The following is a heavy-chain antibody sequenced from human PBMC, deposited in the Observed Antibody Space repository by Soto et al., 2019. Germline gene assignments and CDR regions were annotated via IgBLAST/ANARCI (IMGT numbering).Heavy chain of an antibody. V-gene: IGHV1-18*01. CDR1: GYTFTSYG. CDR2: ISAYNGNT. J-gene: IGHJ6*02. CDR3: ARVRRFLRLDYYYYGMDV. D-gene: IGHD3-3*01. Sequence: ASVKVSCKASGYTFTSYGISWVRQAPGQGLEWMGWISAYNGNTNYAQKLQGRVTMTTDTSTSTAYMELRSLRSDDTAVYYCARVRRFLRLDYYYYGMDVWGQGTTVTVSS.